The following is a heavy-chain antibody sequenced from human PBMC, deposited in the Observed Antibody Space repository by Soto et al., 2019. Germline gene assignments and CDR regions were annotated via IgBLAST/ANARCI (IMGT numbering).Heavy chain of an antibody. CDR2: IYYSGST. CDR3: ARHSSGTWDVYFAS. V-gene: IGHV4-39*01. CDR1: VASISSSSYS. J-gene: IGHJ4*02. D-gene: IGHD6-25*01. Sequence: PSETRSLTCTSSVASISSSSYSVSWIRQPPGRGLEWIGSIYYSGSTYYTPSLKSRATISVNTPKTHFSLKLTSVTAIDTAVYFCARHSSGTWDVYFASWGQGTLVTVSS.